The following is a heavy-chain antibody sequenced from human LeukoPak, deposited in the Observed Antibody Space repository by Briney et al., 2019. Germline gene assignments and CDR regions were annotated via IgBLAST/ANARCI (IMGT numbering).Heavy chain of an antibody. CDR2: ISGSGGST. D-gene: IGHD3-22*01. CDR3: AKDSNYDSSGYGDY. Sequence: GGSLRLSCAASGFTFSSYAMSWVRQAPGKGLEWVSAISGSGGSTYYADSVKGRFTISRDNSKNTLYLQMNSLRAEDTAVYYCAKDSNYDSSGYGDYWGQGTLVTVSS. J-gene: IGHJ4*02. CDR1: GFTFSSYA. V-gene: IGHV3-23*01.